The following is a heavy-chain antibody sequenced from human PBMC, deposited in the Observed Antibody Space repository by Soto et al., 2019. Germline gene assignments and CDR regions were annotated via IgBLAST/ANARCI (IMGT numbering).Heavy chain of an antibody. Sequence: LQLQGSGPGLVKPSETLSLTCTVSGGSITSSTSYWGWIRQPPGKGLEWIANIYSGGSTYYHPSLKSRVTISLDRSKKQLSLRLTSVTAADTAEYYCGYQEYRSNGYYFAFWGQGTLVTVPA. V-gene: IGHV4-39*01. CDR2: IYSGGST. D-gene: IGHD6-6*01. J-gene: IGHJ4*02. CDR3: GYQEYRSNGYYFAF. CDR1: GGSITSSTSY.